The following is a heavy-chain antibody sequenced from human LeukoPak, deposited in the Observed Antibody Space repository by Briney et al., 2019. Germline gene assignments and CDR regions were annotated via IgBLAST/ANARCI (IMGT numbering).Heavy chain of an antibody. CDR1: GGSISSGGYY. J-gene: IGHJ4*02. Sequence: SQTLSLTCTVSGGSISSGGYYWTWIRQPPGKGLEWIASIFYSGSTYYSPSLKSRVTISVDTSKNQFSLKLTSVTAADTAVYYCVRDRDYWGQGTLVTVSS. CDR3: VRDRDY. V-gene: IGHV4-39*07. CDR2: IFYSGST.